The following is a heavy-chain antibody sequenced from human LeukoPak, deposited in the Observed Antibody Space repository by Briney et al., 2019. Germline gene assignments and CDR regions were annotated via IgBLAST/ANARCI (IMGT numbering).Heavy chain of an antibody. CDR2: IDKKDKGYATAT. J-gene: IGHJ5*02. V-gene: IGHV3-73*01. D-gene: IGHD1-26*01. CDR3: TRDSGTCNWFDP. Sequence: GGSLSLSCAASGFTFSGSAIHWVRQSSGKGLEWVGQIDKKDKGYATATAYAASAKGRFTISRDDSINTAYLQMKSLKTEDTALYYCTRDSGTCNWFDPSGQGTLVTVSS. CDR1: GFTFSGSA.